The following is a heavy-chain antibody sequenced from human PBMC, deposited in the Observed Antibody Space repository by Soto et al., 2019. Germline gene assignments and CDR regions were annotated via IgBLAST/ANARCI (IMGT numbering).Heavy chain of an antibody. CDR3: AREGGDDDYGDYRLQPSYYYYYGMDV. D-gene: IGHD4-17*01. V-gene: IGHV3-21*01. J-gene: IGHJ6*01. CDR2: ISSSSSYI. Sequence: GGSLRLSCAASGFTFSSYSMNWVRQAPGKGLEWVSSISSSSSYIYYADSVKGRFTISRDNAKNSLYLQMNSLRAEDTAVYYCAREGGDDDYGDYRLQPSYYYYYGMDVCRQATTVTVSS. CDR1: GFTFSSYS.